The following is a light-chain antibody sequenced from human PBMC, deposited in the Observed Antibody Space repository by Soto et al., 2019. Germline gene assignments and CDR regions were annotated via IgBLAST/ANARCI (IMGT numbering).Light chain of an antibody. Sequence: QAVVTQPPSVSATPGQKVTISCSGSSSNIGYNYVSWYQQVPGTAPKLLIYDNDKRPSGIPDRFSGSKSVTSATLGITGLQAEDEADYYCQSYDSSLSGYVFGTGTKLTVL. V-gene: IGLV1-51*01. CDR2: DND. J-gene: IGLJ1*01. CDR3: QSYDSSLSGYV. CDR1: SSNIGYNY.